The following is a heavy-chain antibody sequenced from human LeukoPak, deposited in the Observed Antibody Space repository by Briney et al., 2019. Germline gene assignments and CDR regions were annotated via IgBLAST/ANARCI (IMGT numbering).Heavy chain of an antibody. CDR1: GFTFSSYA. D-gene: IGHD1-26*01. CDR3: AVIVGTTRILDY. Sequence: GGSLRLSCAASGFTFSSYAMSWVRQAPGKGLEWVSAISGSGGSTYYADSVKGRSTISRDNSKNTLYLQMNSLRAEDTAVYYCAVIVGTTRILDYWGQGTLVTVSS. J-gene: IGHJ4*02. CDR2: ISGSGGST. V-gene: IGHV3-23*01.